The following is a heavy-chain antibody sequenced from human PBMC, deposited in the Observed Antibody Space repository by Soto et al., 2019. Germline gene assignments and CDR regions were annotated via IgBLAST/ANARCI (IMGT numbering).Heavy chain of an antibody. CDR3: ASPPRATVTDNIFDF. Sequence: TSVKFSCKASGGTLSSYAISWVRQAHGQGLEWMGGIIPIFGTANYAQKFQGRVTITADESTSTAYMELSSLRSEDTAVYYCASPPRATVTDNIFDFWGPGTLVTVSS. V-gene: IGHV1-69*13. D-gene: IGHD4-17*01. CDR2: IIPIFGTA. J-gene: IGHJ4*02. CDR1: GGTLSSYA.